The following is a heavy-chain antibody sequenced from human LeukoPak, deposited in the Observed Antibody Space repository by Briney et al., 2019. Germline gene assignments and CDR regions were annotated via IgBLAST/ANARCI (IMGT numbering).Heavy chain of an antibody. CDR2: ISGSGGST. J-gene: IGHJ2*01. D-gene: IGHD3-10*01. Sequence: GGSLRLSCAASGFTFSSYAMSWVRQAPGKGLEWVSAISGSGGSTYYADSVKGRLTISRDNSKNTLYLQMNSLRAEDTAVYYCAKESSVLLWFGEPIGGYLDLWGRGTLVTVSS. CDR1: GFTFSSYA. V-gene: IGHV3-23*01. CDR3: AKESSVLLWFGEPIGGYLDL.